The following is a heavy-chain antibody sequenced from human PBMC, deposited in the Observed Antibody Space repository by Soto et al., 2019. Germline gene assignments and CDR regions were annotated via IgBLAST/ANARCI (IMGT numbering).Heavy chain of an antibody. CDR2: ISSSSSYI. Sequence: GGSLRLSCAASGFTFSSYSMNWVRQAPGKGLEWVSSISSSSSYIYYADSVKGRFTISRDNAKNSLYLQMNSLRAEDTAVYYCARTQYCSGGSCYSSFDYWGQGTLVTVSS. D-gene: IGHD2-15*01. CDR3: ARTQYCSGGSCYSSFDY. J-gene: IGHJ4*02. V-gene: IGHV3-21*01. CDR1: GFTFSSYS.